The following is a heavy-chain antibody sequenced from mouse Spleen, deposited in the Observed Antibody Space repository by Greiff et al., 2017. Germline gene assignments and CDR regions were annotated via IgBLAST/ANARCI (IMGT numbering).Heavy chain of an antibody. V-gene: IGHV2-2*01. D-gene: IGHD2-1*01. CDR3: ARRGGNLYYYAMDY. Sequence: VKLQESGPGLVQPSQSLSITCTVSGFSLTSYGVHWVRQSPGKGLEWLGVIWSGGSTDYNAAFISRLSISKDNSKSQVFFKMNSLQADDTAIYYCARRGGNLYYYAMDYWGQGTSVTVSS. CDR2: IWSGGST. J-gene: IGHJ4*01. CDR1: GFSLTSYG.